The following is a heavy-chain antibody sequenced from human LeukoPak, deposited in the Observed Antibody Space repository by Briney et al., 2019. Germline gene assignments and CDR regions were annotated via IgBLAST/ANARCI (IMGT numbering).Heavy chain of an antibody. J-gene: IGHJ3*02. Sequence: QPGRSLRLSCTASGFTFGDYATSWVRQAPGKGLEWVGFIRSKAYGGTTEYAASVKGRFTISRDDSKSIAYLQMNSLKTEDTAVYYCTIYCSSTSCYGAFDIWGQGTMVTVSS. V-gene: IGHV3-49*04. CDR1: GFTFGDYA. CDR2: IRSKAYGGTT. CDR3: TIYCSSTSCYGAFDI. D-gene: IGHD2-2*01.